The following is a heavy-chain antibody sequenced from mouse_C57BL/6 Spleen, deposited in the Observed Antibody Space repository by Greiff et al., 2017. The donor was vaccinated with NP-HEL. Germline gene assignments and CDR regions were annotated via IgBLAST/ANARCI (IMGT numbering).Heavy chain of an antibody. J-gene: IGHJ4*01. CDR1: GYAFSSSW. Sequence: QVQLQQSGPELVKPGASVKISCKASGYAFSSSWMNWVKQRPGKGLEWIGRIYPGDGDTNYNGKFKGKATLTADKSSGTAYMQLSSLTSEDSAVYFCARRGYGSSYGSAMDYWGQGTSVTVSS. CDR3: ARRGYGSSYGSAMDY. D-gene: IGHD1-1*01. V-gene: IGHV1-82*01. CDR2: IYPGDGDT.